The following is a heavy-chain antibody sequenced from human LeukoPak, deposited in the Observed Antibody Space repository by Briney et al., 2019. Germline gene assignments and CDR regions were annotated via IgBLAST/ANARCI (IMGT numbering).Heavy chain of an antibody. V-gene: IGHV4-59*01. Sequence: SETLSLTCTVSGGSISSYYWSWIRQPPGKGLEWIGYIYYSGSTNYNPSLKSRVTILVDTSKNQFSLKLSSVTAADTAVYYCASDSSSWFKYDYWGQGTLVTVSS. D-gene: IGHD6-13*01. CDR1: GGSISSYY. CDR3: ASDSSSWFKYDY. J-gene: IGHJ4*02. CDR2: IYYSGST.